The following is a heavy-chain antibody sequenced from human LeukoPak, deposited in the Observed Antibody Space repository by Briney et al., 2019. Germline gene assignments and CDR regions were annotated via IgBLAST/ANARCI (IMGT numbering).Heavy chain of an antibody. CDR3: AKDTDFAPGYYDSSGYSFDY. Sequence: GRSLRLSCAASGFTFSGYGMHWVRQATGKGLEWVAVISYDGSNKYYADSVKGRFTISRDNSKNTLYLQMNSLRAEDTAVYYCAKDTDFAPGYYDSSGYSFDYWGQGTLVTVSS. V-gene: IGHV3-30*18. CDR1: GFTFSGYG. J-gene: IGHJ4*02. CDR2: ISYDGSNK. D-gene: IGHD3-22*01.